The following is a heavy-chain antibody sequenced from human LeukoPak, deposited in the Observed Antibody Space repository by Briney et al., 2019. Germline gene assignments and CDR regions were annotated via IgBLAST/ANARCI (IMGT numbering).Heavy chain of an antibody. D-gene: IGHD6-19*01. J-gene: IGHJ4*02. Sequence: GGSLRLSCAASGFTFSSYWMSWVRQAPGKGLEWVSYIDTIISTTYYADSVKGRFTVSRDDAKSSLYPQMSSLRAEDTAVYYCARNVYDLRGQWLVPGFDYWGQGTLVTVSS. CDR1: GFTFSSYW. CDR2: IDTIISTT. V-gene: IGHV3-48*04. CDR3: ARNVYDLRGQWLVPGFDY.